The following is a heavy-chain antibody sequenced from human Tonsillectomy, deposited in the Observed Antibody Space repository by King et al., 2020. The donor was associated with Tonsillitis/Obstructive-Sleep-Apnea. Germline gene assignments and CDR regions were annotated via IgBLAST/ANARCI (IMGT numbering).Heavy chain of an antibody. V-gene: IGHV3-30*03. J-gene: IGHJ6*03. Sequence: VQLVESGGGVVQPGRSLRLSCVASGFTFRSYGMHWVRQAPGQGLEWMASISHDGSNKLYAESVKGQFTISRDNSKNTVYLQKNSLRAEDTAVYYCAGYYEKLRGYDYMDVWGKGTTVIVSS. CDR2: ISHDGSNK. D-gene: IGHD3-3*01. CDR1: GFTFRSYG. CDR3: AGYYEKLRGYDYMDV.